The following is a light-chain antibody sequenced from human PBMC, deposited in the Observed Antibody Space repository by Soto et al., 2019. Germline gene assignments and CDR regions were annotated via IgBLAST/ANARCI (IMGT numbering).Light chain of an antibody. CDR3: QQLNSYAFT. Sequence: DIQLTQSPSFLSASVGDRVTITCRASQGIRSYLAWYQQKPGKGPKLLIYAASTLQSGVPSRFSGSGSGTEFTLTISSLQPEDFATYYCQQLNSYAFTFGPGTKVDIK. V-gene: IGKV1-9*01. J-gene: IGKJ3*01. CDR2: AAS. CDR1: QGIRSY.